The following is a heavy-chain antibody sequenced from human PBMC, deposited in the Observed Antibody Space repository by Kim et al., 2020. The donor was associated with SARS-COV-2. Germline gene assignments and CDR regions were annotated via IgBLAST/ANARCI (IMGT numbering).Heavy chain of an antibody. CDR2: IYYSGST. CDR3: ARQRRYSGYGFDY. J-gene: IGHJ4*02. D-gene: IGHD5-12*01. CDR1: GGPISSYY. Sequence: SETLSLTCTVSGGPISSYYWSWIRQPPGKGLEWIGYIYYSGSTNFNPSLKSRGTISVDTSKNQFSLKLSSVTAADTAVYYCARQRRYSGYGFDYWGQGT. V-gene: IGHV4-59*08.